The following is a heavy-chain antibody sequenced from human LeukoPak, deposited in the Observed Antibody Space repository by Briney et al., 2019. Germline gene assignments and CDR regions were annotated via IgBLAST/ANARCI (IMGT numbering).Heavy chain of an antibody. J-gene: IGHJ3*02. CDR2: ISGSGGST. CDR3: AKDPRTISSFDI. D-gene: IGHD3-9*01. CDR1: GFTFSSYG. V-gene: IGHV3-23*01. Sequence: GESLKISCAASGFTFSSYGMSWVRQAPGKGLEWVSGISGSGGSTYYADSVKGRFTISRDNSKNTLYLQMNSLRGEDTAVYYCAKDPRTISSFDIWGQGTMVTVSS.